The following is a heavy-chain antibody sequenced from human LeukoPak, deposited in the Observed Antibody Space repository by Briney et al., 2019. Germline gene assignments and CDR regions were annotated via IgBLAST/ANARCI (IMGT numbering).Heavy chain of an antibody. Sequence: GGSLRLSCVVSGFTFSSYSMNWVRQAPGKGLEWVSSISSSSGYIYYADSVKGRFTISRDNAENSLYLQMDSLSAEDTAVYYCAREPWGGYSSGWVDYWGQGTLVTVSS. J-gene: IGHJ4*02. CDR2: ISSSSGYI. CDR1: GFTFSSYS. V-gene: IGHV3-21*01. D-gene: IGHD6-19*01. CDR3: AREPWGGYSSGWVDY.